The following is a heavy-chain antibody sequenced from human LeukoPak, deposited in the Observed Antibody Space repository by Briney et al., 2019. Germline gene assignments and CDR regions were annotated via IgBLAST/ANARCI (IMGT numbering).Heavy chain of an antibody. CDR1: GFTFSSYG. D-gene: IGHD4-17*01. V-gene: IGHV3-23*01. CDR2: ISGSGGST. CDR3: AKGRGLSYDYGVDY. J-gene: IGHJ4*02. Sequence: GGSLRLSCAASGFTFSSYGMSWVRQAPGKGLEWVSAISGSGGSTYYADSVKGRFTISRDNSKNTLYLQMNSLRAEDMALYYCAKGRGLSYDYGVDYWGQGTLVTVSS.